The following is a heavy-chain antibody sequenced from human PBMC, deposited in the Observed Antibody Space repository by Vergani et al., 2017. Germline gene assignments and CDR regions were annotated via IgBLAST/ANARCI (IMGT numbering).Heavy chain of an antibody. V-gene: IGHV4-34*01. CDR1: GGSFSGYY. CDR3: ARGALGYYDYYMDV. J-gene: IGHJ6*03. Sequence: QVQLQQWGAGLLKPSETLSLTCAVYGGSFSGYYWSWIRQPPGKGLEWIGEINHSGSTNYNPSLKSRVTISVDTSKNQFSLKLSSLTAAETAVYYCARGALGYYDYYMDVWGKGTTVTVSS. CDR2: INHSGST.